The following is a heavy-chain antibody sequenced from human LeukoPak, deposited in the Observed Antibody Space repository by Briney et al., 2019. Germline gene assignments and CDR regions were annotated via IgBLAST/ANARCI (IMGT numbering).Heavy chain of an antibody. V-gene: IGHV3-11*04. J-gene: IGHJ3*02. CDR3: ARDLLWFGEGAFDI. CDR2: ISSSGSTI. Sequence: GGSLRLSCAASGFTFSDYNMRWIRQAPGKGLEWVSYISSSGSTIYYADSVKGRFTISRDNAKNSLYLQMNSLRAEDTAVYYCARDLLWFGEGAFDIWGQGTMVTVSS. CDR1: GFTFSDYN. D-gene: IGHD3-10*01.